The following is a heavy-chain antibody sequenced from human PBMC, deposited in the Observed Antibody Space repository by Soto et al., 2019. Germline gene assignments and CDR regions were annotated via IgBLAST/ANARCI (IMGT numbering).Heavy chain of an antibody. CDR3: ARVGDSSSSSDY. CDR2: NSSSSSYT. Sequence: GGSLRLSCAASGFTFSDYYMSWIRQAPGKGLEWVSYNSSSSSYTNYADSVKGRFTISRDNAKNSLYLQMNSLRAEDTAVYYCARVGDSSSSSDYWGQGTLVTVSS. J-gene: IGHJ4*02. D-gene: IGHD6-6*01. V-gene: IGHV3-11*06. CDR1: GFTFSDYY.